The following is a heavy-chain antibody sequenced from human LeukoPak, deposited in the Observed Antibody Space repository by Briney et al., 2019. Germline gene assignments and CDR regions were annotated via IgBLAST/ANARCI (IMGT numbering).Heavy chain of an antibody. D-gene: IGHD1-20*01. CDR3: AKCPYAVNWNLFDY. J-gene: IGHJ4*02. CDR2: ISGSGGST. CDR1: GFTFSNYA. V-gene: IGHV3-23*01. Sequence: GGSLRLSCAASGFTFSNYAMSWVRQAPGKGLEWVSAISGSGGSTSYADSVKGRFTISRDNSKNTLYLQMNSLRTEDTAVYYCAKCPYAVNWNLFDYWGQGTLVTVSS.